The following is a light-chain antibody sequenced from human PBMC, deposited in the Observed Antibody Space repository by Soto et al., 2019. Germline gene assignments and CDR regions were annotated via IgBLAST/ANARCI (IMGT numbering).Light chain of an antibody. CDR2: DAS. CDR3: QQDSGYSLT. CDR1: QSLINW. V-gene: IGKV1-5*01. J-gene: IGKJ1*01. Sequence: DIQMTQSPSTLSASVGDRVTITCRASQSLINWLAWYQQKPGKAPKLLIYDASSLEGGVPSRFSGSGSGTDITITISSLQPDDFATYSWQQDSGYSLTFGQGTKVEI.